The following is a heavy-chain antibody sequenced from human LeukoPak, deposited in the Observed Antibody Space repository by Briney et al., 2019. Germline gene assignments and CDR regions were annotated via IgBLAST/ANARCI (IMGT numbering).Heavy chain of an antibody. CDR3: AKSRREYDFWSVYFDY. CDR2: ISGDGGST. D-gene: IGHD3-3*01. Sequence: GGSLRLSCAASGFTFDDYAMHWVRQALGKGLEWVSLISGDGGSTYYADSVKGRFTISRDNSKNSLYLQMNSLRTEDTALCYCAKSRREYDFWSVYFDYWGQGTLVTVSS. J-gene: IGHJ4*02. CDR1: GFTFDDYA. V-gene: IGHV3-43*02.